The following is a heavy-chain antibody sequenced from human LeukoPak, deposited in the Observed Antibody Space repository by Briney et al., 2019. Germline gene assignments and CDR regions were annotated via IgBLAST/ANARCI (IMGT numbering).Heavy chain of an antibody. CDR3: ARVVGLPDWYFDL. J-gene: IGHJ2*01. CDR2: IYYSGST. CDR1: GGSISSYY. D-gene: IGHD1-26*01. Sequence: SETLSLTCTVSGGSISSYYWSWTRQPPGKGLEWIGYIYYSGSTNYNPSLKSRVTISVDTSKNQFSLKLSSVTAADTAVYYCARVVGLPDWYFDLWGRGTLVTVSS. V-gene: IGHV4-59*01.